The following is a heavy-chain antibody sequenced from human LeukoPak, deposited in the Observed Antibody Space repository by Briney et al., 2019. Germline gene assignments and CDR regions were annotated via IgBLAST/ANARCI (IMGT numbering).Heavy chain of an antibody. CDR3: ARDPNGDYKGAFDM. J-gene: IGHJ3*02. D-gene: IGHD4-17*01. V-gene: IGHV3-23*01. CDR1: GFSFSAYA. CDR2: IRGSGVNT. Sequence: GGSLRLSCTASGFSFSAYAMMWVRQAPGKGPEWVSAIRGSGVNTYYADSVKGRFTISRDNSKYTLFLQMNSLRAEDTAVYYCARDPNGDYKGAFDMWGPGTMVTVSS.